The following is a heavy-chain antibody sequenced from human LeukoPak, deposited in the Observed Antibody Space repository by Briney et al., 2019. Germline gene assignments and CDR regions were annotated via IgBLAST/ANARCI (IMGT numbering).Heavy chain of an antibody. Sequence: GGSLRLSCAASGFSFSSYGMHWVRQAPGKGLEWVAVISYDGSNKYYADSVKGRFTISRDNSKNTLYLQMNSLRAEDTAVYYCAKFATYYYDSSGYGYFDYWGQGTLVTVSS. CDR2: ISYDGSNK. CDR3: AKFATYYYDSSGYGYFDY. J-gene: IGHJ4*02. D-gene: IGHD3-22*01. CDR1: GFSFSSYG. V-gene: IGHV3-30*18.